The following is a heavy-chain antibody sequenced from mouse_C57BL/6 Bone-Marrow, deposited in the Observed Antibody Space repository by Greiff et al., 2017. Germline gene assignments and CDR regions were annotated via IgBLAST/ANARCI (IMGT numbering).Heavy chain of an antibody. Sequence: EVKLQQSGPELVKPGASVKISCKASGYTFTYYYMNWVKQSHGKSLEWIGDINPNNGGTSYNQKFKGKATLTVDKSSSTAYMELRSLTSEDSAVYYCAPDYDGAYWGQGTLVTVSA. J-gene: IGHJ3*01. CDR3: APDYDGAY. V-gene: IGHV1-26*01. CDR2: INPNNGGT. D-gene: IGHD2-4*01. CDR1: GYTFTYYY.